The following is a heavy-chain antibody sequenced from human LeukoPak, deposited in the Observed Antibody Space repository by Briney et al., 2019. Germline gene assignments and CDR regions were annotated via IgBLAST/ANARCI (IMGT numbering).Heavy chain of an antibody. J-gene: IGHJ4*02. D-gene: IGHD2-2*01. CDR3: ARVPIVVVPAAYFDY. CDR2: INPNSGGT. Sequence: ASVKVSCKASGYTFTGYYMHWVRQAPGQGLEWMGWINPNSGGTNYAQKFQGRVTMTRDTSISTAYMELSRLRSDDTAVYYCARVPIVVVPAAYFDYWGQGTLVTVSS. V-gene: IGHV1-2*02. CDR1: GYTFTGYY.